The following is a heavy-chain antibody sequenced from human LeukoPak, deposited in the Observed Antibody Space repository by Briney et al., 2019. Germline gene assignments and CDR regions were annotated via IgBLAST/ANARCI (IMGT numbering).Heavy chain of an antibody. CDR2: VNPSGGST. D-gene: IGHD5-12*01. CDR3: ARGMKVATIVLGY. J-gene: IGHJ4*02. Sequence: ASVKVSCKASGYTFSSRYMHWVRQAPGQGLEWMGIVNPSGGSTTYAQKFQGRVTMTRDMSISTAYMELSRLRSDDTAVYYCARGMKVATIVLGYWGQGTLVTVSS. CDR1: GYTFSSRY. V-gene: IGHV1-46*01.